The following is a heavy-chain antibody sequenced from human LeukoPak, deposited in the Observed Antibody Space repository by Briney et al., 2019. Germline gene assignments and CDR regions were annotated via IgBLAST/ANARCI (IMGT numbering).Heavy chain of an antibody. D-gene: IGHD3-10*01. Sequence: GGSLRLSCAASGFTFSSYGMHWVRQAPGKGLEWVAFIRYDGSNKYYADSVKGRFTISRDNTKNSVFLQVNSLRAEDTAVYYCAREGDAFDIWGQGTMVTVS. V-gene: IGHV3-30*02. CDR1: GFTFSSYG. J-gene: IGHJ3*02. CDR2: IRYDGSNK. CDR3: AREGDAFDI.